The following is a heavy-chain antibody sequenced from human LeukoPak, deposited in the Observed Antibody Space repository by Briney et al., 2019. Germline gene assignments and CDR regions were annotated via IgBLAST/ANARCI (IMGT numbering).Heavy chain of an antibody. CDR2: INPNSGGT. V-gene: IGHV1-2*02. Sequence: ASVKVSCTASGYTFTGYYMHWVRQAPGQGLEWMGWINPNSGGTNYAQKFQGRVTMTRDTSISTAYMELSRLRSDDTAVYYCARDLYLFGGSSPVDYWGQGTLVTVSS. J-gene: IGHJ4*02. CDR3: ARDLYLFGGSSPVDY. D-gene: IGHD3-3*01. CDR1: GYTFTGYY.